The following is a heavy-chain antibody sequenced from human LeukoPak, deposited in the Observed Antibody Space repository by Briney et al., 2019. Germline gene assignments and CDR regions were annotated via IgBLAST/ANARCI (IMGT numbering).Heavy chain of an antibody. CDR3: ARSLGEYQLGDVFDY. V-gene: IGHV4-4*09. CDR1: GGSISSYY. Sequence: SETLSLTCTVSGGSISSYYWSWIRQPPGKGLEWIGHIYTSGSTNYNPSLKSRVTISVDTSKNQFSLKLSSVTAEDTAVYYCARSLGEYQLGDVFDYWGQGTLVTVSS. CDR2: IYTSGST. D-gene: IGHD3-16*01. J-gene: IGHJ4*02.